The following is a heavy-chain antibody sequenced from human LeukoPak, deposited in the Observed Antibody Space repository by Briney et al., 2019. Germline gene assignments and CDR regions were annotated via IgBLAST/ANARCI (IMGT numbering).Heavy chain of an antibody. Sequence: GGSLRLSCAASGFTFSNYNMNWVRQAPGKGLEWLSSISTTGSYIYYADSVKGRFTISRDNAKNSLYLQMNSLRAEDTAVYYCARDQGYGDYGNYFDYWGQGTLVTVSS. CDR3: ARDQGYGDYGNYFDY. J-gene: IGHJ4*02. CDR1: GFTFSNYN. D-gene: IGHD4-17*01. CDR2: ISTTGSYI. V-gene: IGHV3-21*01.